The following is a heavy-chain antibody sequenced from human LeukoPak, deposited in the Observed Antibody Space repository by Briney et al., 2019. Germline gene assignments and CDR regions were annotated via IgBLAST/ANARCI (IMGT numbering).Heavy chain of an antibody. CDR1: GGTFSSYA. Sequence: SVKVSCKASGGTFSSYAISWVRQAPGQGLEWMEGIIPIFGTANYAQKFQGRVTITTDESTSTAYMELSSLRSEDTAVYYCARGAPPNYYDSSGYYYAYYYYYMDVWGKGTTVTVSS. J-gene: IGHJ6*03. CDR3: ARGAPPNYYDSSGYYYAYYYYYMDV. CDR2: IIPIFGTA. V-gene: IGHV1-69*05. D-gene: IGHD3-22*01.